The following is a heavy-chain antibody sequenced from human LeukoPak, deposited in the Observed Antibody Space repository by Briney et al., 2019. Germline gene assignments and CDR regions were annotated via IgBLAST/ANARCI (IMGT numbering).Heavy chain of an antibody. D-gene: IGHD5-24*01. CDR1: GGTFSSYA. Sequence: SVKVSCKASGGTFSSYAISWVRQAPGQGLEWMGGIIPILGTANYAQKFQGRVTITTDESTSTAYMELSSLRSEDTAVYYCARERDEEMATISYFDYWGQGTLVTVSS. CDR3: ARERDEEMATISYFDY. J-gene: IGHJ4*02. V-gene: IGHV1-69*05. CDR2: IIPILGTA.